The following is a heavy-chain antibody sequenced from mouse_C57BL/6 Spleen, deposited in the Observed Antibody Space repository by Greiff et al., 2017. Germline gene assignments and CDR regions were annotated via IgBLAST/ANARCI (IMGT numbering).Heavy chain of an antibody. CDR2: IHPNSGST. J-gene: IGHJ3*01. V-gene: IGHV1-64*01. CDR3: ARDYGSSLDD. Sequence: QVQLQQPGAELVKPGASVKLSCKASGYTFTSYWMHWVKQRPGQGLEWIGMIHPNSGSTKYNEKFKSKATLTVDKSSSTAYMQLSSQTSADSAVYNCARDYGSSLDDWGQGTLVNGSA. CDR1: GYTFTSYW. D-gene: IGHD1-1*01.